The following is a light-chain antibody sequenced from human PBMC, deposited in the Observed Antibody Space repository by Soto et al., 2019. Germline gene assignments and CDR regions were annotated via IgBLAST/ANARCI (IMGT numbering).Light chain of an antibody. CDR2: SDN. V-gene: IGLV1-44*01. CDR3: QVWDTGNDHVV. J-gene: IGLJ2*01. Sequence: QSVLTQPPSASGTPGQRVTISCSGSSSNIGSNSVNWYHQVAGTAPKLLIHSDNQRPSGVPERFSGSNSENTATLIITRVEAVDEADYYCQVWDTGNDHVVFGGGTKLTVL. CDR1: SSNIGSNS.